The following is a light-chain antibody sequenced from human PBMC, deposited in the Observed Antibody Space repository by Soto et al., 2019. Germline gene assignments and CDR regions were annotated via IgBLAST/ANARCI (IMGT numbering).Light chain of an antibody. J-gene: IGKJ1*01. CDR3: QQYGSSLTWT. CDR2: AAS. Sequence: EIVLTQSPDTLSLSPGERATLSCRASQSVSSSYLGWYQQKPGQAPRLLIYAASSRATGIPDRFSGSGSGTDFTLTIRRLEPEDFVVYYCQQYGSSLTWTFGQGTKVDIK. V-gene: IGKV3-20*01. CDR1: QSVSSSY.